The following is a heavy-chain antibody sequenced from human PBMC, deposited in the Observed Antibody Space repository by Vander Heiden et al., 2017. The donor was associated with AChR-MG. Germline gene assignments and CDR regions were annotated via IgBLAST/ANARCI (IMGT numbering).Heavy chain of an antibody. Sequence: EVQLVVSGGGLVQPGRALRLSCAASGFTFDDYALHWVRLAPVKGLEGVAGISWKSGSIGYGDTVNGRFTISRDNAKNSLYLQMHSLRTEDTAVYYWAETLHTYQLLLAAFDFWGQGTMVTVSS. D-gene: IGHD2-2*01. V-gene: IGHV3-9*01. CDR3: AETLHTYQLLLAAFDF. J-gene: IGHJ3*01. CDR2: ISWKSGSI. CDR1: GFTFDDYA.